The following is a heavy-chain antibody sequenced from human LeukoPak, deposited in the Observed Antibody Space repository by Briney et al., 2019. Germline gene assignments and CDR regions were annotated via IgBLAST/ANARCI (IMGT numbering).Heavy chain of an antibody. CDR2: ISGSGGAT. J-gene: IGHJ4*02. D-gene: IGHD3-10*01. Sequence: GGTLRLSCAASGFTFNTYGMSWVRQAPGKGLEWVSGISGSGGATFYADSVKGRFTISRDDPHNTLFLQMNSLRAEDTAVDFCAGGGVDYYGSGTYYLMYYFDYWGQGALVTVSS. CDR1: GFTFNTYG. CDR3: AGGGVDYYGSGTYYLMYYFDY. V-gene: IGHV3-23*01.